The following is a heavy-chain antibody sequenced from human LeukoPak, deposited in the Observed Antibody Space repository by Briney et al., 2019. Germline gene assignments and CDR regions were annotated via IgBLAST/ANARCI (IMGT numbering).Heavy chain of an antibody. Sequence: GGSLRRSCAASGFTCSSYWMHWVRQAPGKGLVWVSRINSDGSSTSYADSVKGRFTISRDNAKNTLYLQMNSLRAEDTAVYYCARRSAAKDAFDIWGQGTMVTVSS. V-gene: IGHV3-74*01. CDR2: INSDGSST. CDR1: GFTCSSYW. CDR3: ARRSAAKDAFDI. D-gene: IGHD6-25*01. J-gene: IGHJ3*02.